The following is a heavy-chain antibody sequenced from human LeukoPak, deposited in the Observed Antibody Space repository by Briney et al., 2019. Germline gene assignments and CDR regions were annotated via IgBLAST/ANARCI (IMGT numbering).Heavy chain of an antibody. D-gene: IGHD6-13*01. V-gene: IGHV3-30-3*01. CDR3: ARRRIAAAGTLMDP. CDR2: ISYDGSNK. CDR1: GFTFSSYA. J-gene: IGHJ5*02. Sequence: GRSLRLSCAASGFTFSSYAMHWVRQAPGKGLEWVAVISYDGSNKYYADSVKGRFTISRDNSKNTLYLQMNSLSAEDTAVYYCARRRIAAAGTLMDPWGQGTLVTVSS.